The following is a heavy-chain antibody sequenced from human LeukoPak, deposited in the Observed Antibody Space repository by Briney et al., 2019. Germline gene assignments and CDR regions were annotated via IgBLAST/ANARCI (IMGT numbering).Heavy chain of an antibody. CDR3: ARLLRAGGGAYDY. V-gene: IGHV4-59*11. CDR1: GGSISSHY. Sequence: SETLSLTCTDSGGSISSHYWSWIRQPPGKGLEWIGYIYYSGSTNYNPSLKSRVTISVDTSKNQFSLKLSSVTAADTAVYYCARLLRAGGGAYDYWGQGALVTVSS. CDR2: IYYSGST. J-gene: IGHJ4*02. D-gene: IGHD1-26*01.